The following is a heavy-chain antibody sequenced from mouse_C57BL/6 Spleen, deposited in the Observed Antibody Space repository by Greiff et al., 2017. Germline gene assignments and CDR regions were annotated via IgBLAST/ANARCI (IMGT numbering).Heavy chain of an antibody. CDR1: GYTFTSYG. J-gene: IGHJ4*01. CDR3: ARYYYGSSYYYAIDY. Sequence: QVQLQQSGAELARPGASVKLSCKASGYTFTSYGISWVKQRTGQGLEWIGEIYPRSGNTYYNEKFKGKATLTADKSSSTAYMELRSLTSEDSAVYYCARYYYGSSYYYAIDYWGQGTSVTVSS. V-gene: IGHV1-81*01. CDR2: IYPRSGNT. D-gene: IGHD1-1*01.